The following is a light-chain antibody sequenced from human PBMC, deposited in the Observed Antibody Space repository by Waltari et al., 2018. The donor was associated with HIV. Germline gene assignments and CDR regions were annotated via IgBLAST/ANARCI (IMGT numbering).Light chain of an antibody. V-gene: IGLV1-47*01. J-gene: IGLJ2*01. CDR3: AAWDDNLRGV. CDR2: RSY. Sequence: VLTQPPSASGNPGQTVTLSCSADSSSSGRNLVNWYQQLPGTASKLLSYRSYQRPSGVPDRFSGSKSGSSASLAISGLRSEDEAVYYCAAWDDNLRGVFGGGTKLTVL. CDR1: SSSSGRNL.